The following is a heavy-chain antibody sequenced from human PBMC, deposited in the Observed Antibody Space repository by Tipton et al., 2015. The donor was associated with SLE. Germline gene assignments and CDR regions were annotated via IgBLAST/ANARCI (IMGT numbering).Heavy chain of an antibody. Sequence: LSLTCTVSGYSISSGYYWGWIRQPPGKGLEWIGSIYHSGSTYYNPSLKSRVTISVDTSKNQFSLKLSSVTAADTAVYYCARDDSSAVDPWGQGTLVTVSS. V-gene: IGHV4-38-2*02. CDR2: IYHSGST. CDR3: ARDDSSAVDP. J-gene: IGHJ5*02. CDR1: GYSISSGYY. D-gene: IGHD3-22*01.